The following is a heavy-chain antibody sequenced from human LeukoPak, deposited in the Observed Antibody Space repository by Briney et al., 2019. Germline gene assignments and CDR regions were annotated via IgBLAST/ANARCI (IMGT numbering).Heavy chain of an antibody. CDR1: GFTFSSYA. CDR3: AKDVSAMNYYYYGMDV. Sequence: PGGSLRLSCAASGFTFSSYAMSWVRQAPGKGLERVSAISGSGGSTYYADSVKGRFTISRDNSKNTLYLQMNSLRAEDTAVYYCAKDVSAMNYYYYGMDVWGQGTTVTVSS. V-gene: IGHV3-23*01. D-gene: IGHD2-2*01. CDR2: ISGSGGST. J-gene: IGHJ6*02.